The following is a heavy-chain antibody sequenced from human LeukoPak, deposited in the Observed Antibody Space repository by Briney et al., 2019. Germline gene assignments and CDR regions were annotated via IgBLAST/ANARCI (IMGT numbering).Heavy chain of an antibody. CDR3: ARDRAADGTRPSY. D-gene: IGHD6-13*01. J-gene: IGHJ4*02. CDR2: ISSSSSTI. CDR1: GFTISSYS. V-gene: IGHV3-48*01. Sequence: GGSLRLSCAASGFTISSYSMNWVRQAPGKGLEWVSYISSSSSTIYYADSVKGRFTISRDNAKNSLYLQMNSLRAEDTAVYYCARDRAADGTRPSYWGQGTLVTVSS.